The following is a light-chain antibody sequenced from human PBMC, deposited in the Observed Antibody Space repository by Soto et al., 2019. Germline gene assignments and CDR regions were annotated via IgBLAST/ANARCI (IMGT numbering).Light chain of an antibody. CDR3: QQYGTSPPALT. CDR1: QSVSSSH. V-gene: IGKV3-20*01. J-gene: IGKJ4*01. CDR2: GAS. Sequence: DIVLTQSPGTLSLPPGERAILSCSASQSVSSSHLAWYQQKPGQAPRLLIYGASSRATGIPDRFSGSGSGTEFTLTISRLEPEDFAVYYCQQYGTSPPALTFGGGTKVEIK.